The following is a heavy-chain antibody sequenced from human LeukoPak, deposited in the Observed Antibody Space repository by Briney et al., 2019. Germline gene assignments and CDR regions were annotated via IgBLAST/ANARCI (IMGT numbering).Heavy chain of an antibody. CDR2: INWNGGST. CDR3: ARDRGSVAGTGDFDY. J-gene: IGHJ4*02. CDR1: GFTFDDYG. V-gene: IGHV3-20*04. Sequence: GGSLRLSCAACGFTFDDYGMSWVRQAPGKGLEWVSGINWNGGSTGYADSVKGRFTISRDNAKNSLYLQMNSLRAEDTALYYCARDRGSVAGTGDFDYWGQGTLVTVSS. D-gene: IGHD6-19*01.